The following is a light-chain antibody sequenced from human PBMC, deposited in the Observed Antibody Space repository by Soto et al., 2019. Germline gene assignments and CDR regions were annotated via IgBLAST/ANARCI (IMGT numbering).Light chain of an antibody. V-gene: IGKV2-28*01. CDR2: LGS. J-gene: IGKJ4*01. CDR3: MQALQTPLT. CDR1: QSLLHSNGYNY. Sequence: EIVMTQSPLSLPVTPGEPASISCRSSQSLLHSNGYNYLDWYLQKPGHSPQLLIYLGSDRASGVPDRFSGSGSGTDFTLKISRVEAEDVGVYFMQALQTPLTFGGGTRVEIK.